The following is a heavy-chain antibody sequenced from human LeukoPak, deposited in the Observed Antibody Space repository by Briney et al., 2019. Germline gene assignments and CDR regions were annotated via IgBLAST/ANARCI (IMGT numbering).Heavy chain of an antibody. J-gene: IGHJ6*02. Sequence: SVKVSCKASGGTFSSYAISWVRQAPGQGLEWMGGIIPIFGTANYAQKFQGRVTITADKSTSTAYMELSSLRSEDTAVYYCARDVVVVPAAFNYYYYGMDVWGQGTTVTVSS. D-gene: IGHD2-2*01. CDR1: GGTFSSYA. V-gene: IGHV1-69*06. CDR3: ARDVVVVPAAFNYYYYGMDV. CDR2: IIPIFGTA.